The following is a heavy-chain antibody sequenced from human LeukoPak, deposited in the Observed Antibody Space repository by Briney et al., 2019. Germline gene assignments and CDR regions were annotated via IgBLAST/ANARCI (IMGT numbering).Heavy chain of an antibody. D-gene: IGHD2-2*01. CDR2: IYYSGST. Sequence: SETLSLTCTVSGGSISSSSYYWGWLRQPPGKGLEWIGSIYYSGSTYYNPSLKSRVTISVDTSKNQFSLKLSSVTAADTAVYYCARGPLTLYCSSTSCYPTRFDYWGQGTLVTVSS. CDR3: ARGPLTLYCSSTSCYPTRFDY. V-gene: IGHV4-39*07. J-gene: IGHJ4*02. CDR1: GGSISSSSYY.